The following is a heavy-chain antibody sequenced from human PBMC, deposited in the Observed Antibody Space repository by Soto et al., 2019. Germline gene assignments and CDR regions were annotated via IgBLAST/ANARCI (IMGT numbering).Heavy chain of an antibody. D-gene: IGHD4-17*01. CDR2: IRSKAYGGTT. Sequence: GGSLRLSCTASGFTFGDYAMSWFRQAPGKGLEWVGFIRSKAYGGTTEYAASVKGRFTISRDDSKSIAYLQMNSLKTEDTAVYYCTRIHGDYYYYYYMDVWGKGTTVTVSS. J-gene: IGHJ6*03. CDR1: GFTFGDYA. CDR3: TRIHGDYYYYYYMDV. V-gene: IGHV3-49*03.